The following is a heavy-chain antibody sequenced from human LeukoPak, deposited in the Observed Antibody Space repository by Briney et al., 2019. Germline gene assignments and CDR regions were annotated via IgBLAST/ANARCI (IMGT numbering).Heavy chain of an antibody. V-gene: IGHV1-18*01. D-gene: IGHD3-3*01. J-gene: IGHJ4*02. CDR2: ISAYNGNT. Sequence: AASVKVSCKASGYTFTSYGISWVRQAPGQGLEWMGWISAYNGNTNYAQKLQGRVTMTTDTSTSTAYMELRSQRSDDTAVYYCARGAGYDFWSGYVPHYFDYWGQGTLVTVSS. CDR3: ARGAGYDFWSGYVPHYFDY. CDR1: GYTFTSYG.